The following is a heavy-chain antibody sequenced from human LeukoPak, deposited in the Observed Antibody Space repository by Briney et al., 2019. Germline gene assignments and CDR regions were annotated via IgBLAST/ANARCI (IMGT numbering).Heavy chain of an antibody. J-gene: IGHJ4*02. CDR3: ARAGGASDSSGWYVFDY. Sequence: ASVKVSCKASGYTFTGYCMHWVRQAPGQGLEWMGWTNPNSGGTNYAQMFQGWVTMTRDTSISTAYMELSRLRSDDTAVYYCARAGGASDSSGWYVFDYWGQGTLVTVSS. D-gene: IGHD6-19*01. CDR1: GYTFTGYC. V-gene: IGHV1-2*04. CDR2: TNPNSGGT.